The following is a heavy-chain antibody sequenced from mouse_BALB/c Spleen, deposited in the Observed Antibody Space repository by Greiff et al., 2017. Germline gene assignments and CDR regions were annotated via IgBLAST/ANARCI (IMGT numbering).Heavy chain of an antibody. D-gene: IGHD1-1*01. J-gene: IGHJ3*01. CDR3: ARSMHYYSSSEGWFAY. CDR1: GYAFTSYN. CDR2: IDPYNGGT. V-gene: IGHV1S135*01. Sequence: VQLQQSGPELVKPGASVKVSCKASGYAFTSYNMHWVKQSHGKSLEWIGYIDPYNGGTSYNQKFKGKATLTVDKSSSTAYMHLNSLTSEDSAVYYCARSMHYYSSSEGWFAYWGQGTLVTVSA.